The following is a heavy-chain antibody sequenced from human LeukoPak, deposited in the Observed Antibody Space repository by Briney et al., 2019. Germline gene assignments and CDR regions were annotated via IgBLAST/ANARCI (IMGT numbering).Heavy chain of an antibody. D-gene: IGHD6-6*01. Sequence: GXSLRLSCAASGFTFSSYSMNWVRQAPGKGLEWVSSISSSSSYIYYADSVKGRFTISRDNAKNSLYLQMNSLRAEDTAVYYCARAARPGFDYWGQGTLVTVSS. CDR1: GFTFSSYS. CDR3: ARAARPGFDY. J-gene: IGHJ4*02. CDR2: ISSSSSYI. V-gene: IGHV3-21*01.